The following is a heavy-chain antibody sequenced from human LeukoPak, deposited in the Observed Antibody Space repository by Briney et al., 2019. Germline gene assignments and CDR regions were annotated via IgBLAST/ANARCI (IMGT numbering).Heavy chain of an antibody. CDR2: INPNSGGT. Sequence: GASVKVSRKASGYTFTVYYIHWVRQAPGQGLEWMGRINPNSGGTNYAQIFQGRVTMTRDTSISTAYMELSRLRSDDTAVYYCARNYDSSGFSGDYWGQGTLVTVSS. CDR3: ARNYDSSGFSGDY. CDR1: GYTFTVYY. D-gene: IGHD3-22*01. J-gene: IGHJ4*02. V-gene: IGHV1-2*06.